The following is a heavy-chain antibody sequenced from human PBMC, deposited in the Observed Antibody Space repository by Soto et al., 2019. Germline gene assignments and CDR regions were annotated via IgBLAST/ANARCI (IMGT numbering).Heavy chain of an antibody. J-gene: IGHJ3*02. V-gene: IGHV1-3*04. CDR1: GYRLRMYA. CDR3: ARTGVAYDAFDI. CDR2: INNGNGDT. D-gene: IGHD3-3*01. Sequence: ASVKVSCKASGYRLRMYALHWVRQAPGQRLEWMAWINNGNGDTIHSQKFQGRVIVTRDTSANTVYMELRSLTSEDTAVYYCARTGVAYDAFDICGQGTMVTV.